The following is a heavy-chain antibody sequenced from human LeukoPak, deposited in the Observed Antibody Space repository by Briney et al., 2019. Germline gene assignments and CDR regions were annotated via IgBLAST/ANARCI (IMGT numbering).Heavy chain of an antibody. V-gene: IGHV4-59*01. CDR3: ARALQDSSSSYYYYHYMDV. J-gene: IGHJ6*03. Sequence: PSETLSLTCTVSGGSISSYYWSWIRQPPGKGLEWIGYIYYSGSTNYNPSLKSRVTISVDTSKNQFSLKLSSVTAADTAVYYCARALQDSSSSYYYYHYMDVWGKGTTVTVSS. D-gene: IGHD6-6*01. CDR2: IYYSGST. CDR1: GGSISSYY.